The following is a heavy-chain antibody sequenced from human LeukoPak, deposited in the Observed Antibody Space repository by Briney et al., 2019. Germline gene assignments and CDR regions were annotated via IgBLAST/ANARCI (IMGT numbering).Heavy chain of an antibody. Sequence: PGGSLRLPCAASGLTFDDYAMHWVRQPPAKGREWVSLISGDGGSTFYADSAKDRFTVSRDNSKNSLYLQMHSLRTEDTALYYCPKVISRNFVVVPAADYWGQGTLVTVSS. J-gene: IGHJ4*02. CDR1: GLTFDDYA. CDR3: PKVISRNFVVVPAADY. V-gene: IGHV3-43*02. CDR2: ISGDGGST. D-gene: IGHD2-2*01.